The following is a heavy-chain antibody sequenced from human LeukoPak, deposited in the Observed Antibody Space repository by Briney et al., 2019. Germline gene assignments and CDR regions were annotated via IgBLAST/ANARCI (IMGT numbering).Heavy chain of an antibody. J-gene: IGHJ4*02. CDR1: GYTFTSYY. CDR2: VHPSSGST. Sequence: GASVKVSCKASGYTFTSYYMHWVRQAPGQGLDWMGIVHPSSGSTNYPQKFQGRVTMTRDTSTTTVYMVLSSLRSDDTAVYYCARGGDSGYDPFDYWGQGTLVTVSS. V-gene: IGHV1-46*01. CDR3: ARGGDSGYDPFDY. D-gene: IGHD5-12*01.